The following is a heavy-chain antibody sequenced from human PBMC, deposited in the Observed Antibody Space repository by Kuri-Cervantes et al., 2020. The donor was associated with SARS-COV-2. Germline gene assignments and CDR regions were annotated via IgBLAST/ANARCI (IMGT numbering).Heavy chain of an antibody. V-gene: IGHV1-46*01. CDR3: ARGHRPRVIAARTQKRLYYYYMDV. J-gene: IGHJ6*03. CDR1: GYTFTSYY. CDR2: INPSGGST. D-gene: IGHD6-6*01. Sequence: GESLKISCKASGYTFTSYYMHWVRQAPGQGLEWMGIINPSGGSTSYAQKFQGRVTMTRDTSTSTVYMELSSLRSEDTAVYYCARGHRPRVIAARTQKRLYYYYMDVWGKGTTVTVSS.